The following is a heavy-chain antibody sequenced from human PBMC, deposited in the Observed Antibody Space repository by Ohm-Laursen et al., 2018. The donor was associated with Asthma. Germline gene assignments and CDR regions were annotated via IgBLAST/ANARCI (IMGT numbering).Heavy chain of an antibody. CDR2: ISSSSTTI. CDR1: GDTFNIFG. D-gene: IGHD4-17*01. J-gene: IGHJ6*02. V-gene: IGHV3-48*01. Sequence: SLRLSCAASGDTFNIFGNSWMAWVRQAPGKGLEWVSYISSSSTTIYYADSVKGRFTISRDNSKNTLYLQMNSLRAGDTAVYYCARGMTTVTTRYYYYYYGMDVWGQGTTVTVSS. CDR3: ARGMTTVTTRYYYYYYGMDV.